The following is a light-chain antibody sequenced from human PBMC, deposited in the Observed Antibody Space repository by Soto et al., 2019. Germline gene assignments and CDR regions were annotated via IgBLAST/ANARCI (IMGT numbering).Light chain of an antibody. J-gene: IGLJ2*01. CDR3: QSYDSSLSDSRV. CDR2: GNI. Sequence: QSVLTQPPSVSGAPGQRVTISCTGSSSNIGAGYDVHWYQQLPGTAPKLLIYGNINRPSGVPDRFSGSKSGTSASLAITGLQAEDEADYFCQSYDSSLSDSRVFGGRTKLTVL. V-gene: IGLV1-40*01. CDR1: SSNIGAGYD.